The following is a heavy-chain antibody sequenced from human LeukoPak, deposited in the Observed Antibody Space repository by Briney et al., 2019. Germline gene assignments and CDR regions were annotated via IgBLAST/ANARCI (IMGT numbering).Heavy chain of an antibody. CDR1: GGSISSSSYY. CDR3: AKDMIGGSSSSFDY. D-gene: IGHD6-6*01. J-gene: IGHJ4*02. Sequence: TSETLSLTCTVSGGSISSSSYYWGWIRQPPGKGLEWIGSIYYSGSTYYNPSLKSRVTISVDTSKNQFSLKLSSVTAADTAVYYCAKDMIGGSSSSFDYRGQGTLVTVSS. CDR2: IYYSGST. V-gene: IGHV4-39*02.